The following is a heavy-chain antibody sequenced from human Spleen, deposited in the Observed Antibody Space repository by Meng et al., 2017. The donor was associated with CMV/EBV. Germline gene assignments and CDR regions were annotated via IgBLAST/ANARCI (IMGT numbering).Heavy chain of an antibody. V-gene: IGHV6-1*01. CDR3: AKSGSSGWIDY. CDR1: WDSVSSNRAA. D-gene: IGHD6-19*01. J-gene: IGHJ4*02. CDR2: TYYMSKWYN. Sequence: VQRRRAGPVPVKPTHTPALTCAIAWDSVSSNRAACNWIRQSPSRGLEWLERTYYMSKWYNGYALSVKSRTTINPDTAINQFARQLNSVTPDDTAMYYSAKSGSSGWIDYWGQGTLVTVSS.